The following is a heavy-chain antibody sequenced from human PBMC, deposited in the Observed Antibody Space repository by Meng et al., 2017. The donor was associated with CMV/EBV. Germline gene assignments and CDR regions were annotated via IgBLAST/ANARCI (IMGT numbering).Heavy chain of an antibody. CDR2: IIPIFGTA. Sequence: QMGTAGAEVKKPGASVKVSCQASGGTFSSYAISWVRQAPGQGLEWMGGIIPIFGTANYAQKFQGRVKITADESTSTAYMELSSLRSEDTAVYYCARMPRDGYNYIDYWGQGTLVTISS. CDR3: ARMPRDGYNYIDY. V-gene: IGHV1-69*12. CDR1: GGTFSSYA. J-gene: IGHJ4*02. D-gene: IGHD5-24*01.